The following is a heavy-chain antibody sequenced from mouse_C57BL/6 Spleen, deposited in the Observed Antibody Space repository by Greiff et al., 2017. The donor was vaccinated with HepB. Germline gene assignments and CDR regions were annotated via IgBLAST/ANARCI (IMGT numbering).Heavy chain of an antibody. CDR1: GFNIKDYY. CDR2: IDPEDGET. J-gene: IGHJ4*01. CDR3: ARIDY. Sequence: VQLQQSGAELVQPGASVKLSCTASGFNIKDYYMHWVKQRAEQGLEWIGRIDPEDGETKDAPKFQGKATITADTSSNTAYLQLSSLTSEDTAVYYCARIDYWGQGTSVTVSS. V-gene: IGHV14-2*01.